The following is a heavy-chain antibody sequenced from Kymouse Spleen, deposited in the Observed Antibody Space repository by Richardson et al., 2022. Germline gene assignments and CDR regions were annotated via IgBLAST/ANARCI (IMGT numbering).Heavy chain of an antibody. CDR1: GFTFSSYG. CDR2: IWYDGSNK. J-gene: IGHJ6*02. D-gene: IGHD6-19*01. V-gene: IGHV3-33*01. Sequence: QVQLVESGGGVVQPGRSLRLSCAASGFTFSSYGMHWVRQAPGKGLEWVAVIWYDGSNKYYADSVKGRFTISRDNSKNTLYLQMNSLRAEDTAVYYCARYPGIAVAPYYYYGMDVWGQGTTVTVSS. CDR3: ARYPGIAVAPYYYYGMDV.